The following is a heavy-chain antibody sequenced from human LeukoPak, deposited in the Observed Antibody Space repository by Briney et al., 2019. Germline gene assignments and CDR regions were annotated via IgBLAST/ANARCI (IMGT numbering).Heavy chain of an antibody. CDR1: GFTFSSYS. CDR3: ARDGDYDFWSGSYTTRLNWFDP. J-gene: IGHJ5*02. Sequence: GGSLRLSCAASGFTFSSYSMNWVRQAPGKGLEWGSSISSSSSYIYYADSVKGRFTISRDNAKNSLYLQMNSLRAEDTAVYYCARDGDYDFWSGSYTTRLNWFDPWGQGTLVTVSS. V-gene: IGHV3-21*01. D-gene: IGHD3-3*01. CDR2: ISSSSSYI.